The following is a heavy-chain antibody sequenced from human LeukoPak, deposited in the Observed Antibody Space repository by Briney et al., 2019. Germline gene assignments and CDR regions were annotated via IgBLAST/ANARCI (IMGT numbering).Heavy chain of an antibody. Sequence: SETLSLTCAVSGGSISSSNWWSWVRQPPGKGLEWIGEIYHSGSTNYNPSLKSRVTISVDKSKNQFSLKLSSVTAADTAVYYCARAVGGYDGGTYYFDYWGQGTLVTVSS. V-gene: IGHV4-4*02. CDR3: ARAVGGYDGGTYYFDY. CDR2: IYHSGST. D-gene: IGHD5-12*01. CDR1: GGSISSSNW. J-gene: IGHJ4*02.